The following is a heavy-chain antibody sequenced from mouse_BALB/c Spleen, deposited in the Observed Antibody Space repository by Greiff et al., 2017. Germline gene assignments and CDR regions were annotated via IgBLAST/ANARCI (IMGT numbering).Heavy chain of an antibody. V-gene: IGHV3-2*02. J-gene: IGHJ1*01. D-gene: IGHD1-1*01. CDR1: GYSITSDYA. Sequence: EVQLQESGPGLVKPSQSLSLTCTVTGYSITSDYAWNWIRQFPGNKLEWMGYISYSGSTSYNPSLKSRISITRDTSKNQFFLQLNSVTTEDTATYYCARRGYYGPTGYFDVWGAGTTVTVSS. CDR3: ARRGYYGPTGYFDV. CDR2: ISYSGST.